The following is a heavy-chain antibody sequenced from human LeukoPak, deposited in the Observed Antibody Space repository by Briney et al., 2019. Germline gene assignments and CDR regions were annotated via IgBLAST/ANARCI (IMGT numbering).Heavy chain of an antibody. CDR2: IYYSGST. CDR3: ARGVREKNRGFLLYYYYYYMDV. J-gene: IGHJ6*03. D-gene: IGHD3-10*01. CDR1: GGSFSGYY. V-gene: IGHV4-34*11. Sequence: SETLSLTCAVYGGSFSGYYWSWIRQPPGKGLEWIGYIYYSGSTNYNPSLKSRVTISVDTSKNQFSLNLSSVTAADTAVYYCARGVREKNRGFLLYYYYYYMDVWGKGTTVAISS.